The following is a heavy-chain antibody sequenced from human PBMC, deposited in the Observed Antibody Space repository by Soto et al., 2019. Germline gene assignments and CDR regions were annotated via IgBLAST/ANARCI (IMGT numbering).Heavy chain of an antibody. CDR1: GFTFSSYA. J-gene: IGHJ4*02. V-gene: IGHV3-23*01. Sequence: GGSLRLSCAASGFTFSSYAMSWVRQAQGKGLEWVSAISGSGGSTYYADSVKGRFTISRDNSKNTLYLQMNSLRAEDTAVYYCAKTYSDILTGYSVWGQGTLVTVSS. D-gene: IGHD3-9*01. CDR2: ISGSGGST. CDR3: AKTYSDILTGYSV.